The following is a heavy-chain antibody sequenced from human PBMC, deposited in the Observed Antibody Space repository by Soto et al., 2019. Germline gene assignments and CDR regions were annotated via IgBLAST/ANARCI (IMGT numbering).Heavy chain of an antibody. J-gene: IGHJ4*02. Sequence: GLDLEWLALIYWDDDKRYSPSLKSRLTITKDTSKNQVVLTMTNMDPVDTATYYCVHRGQGYCSGGSCWRYDYWGQGTLVTVSS. V-gene: IGHV2-5*02. CDR2: IYWDDDK. CDR3: VHRGQGYCSGGSCWRYDY. D-gene: IGHD2-15*01.